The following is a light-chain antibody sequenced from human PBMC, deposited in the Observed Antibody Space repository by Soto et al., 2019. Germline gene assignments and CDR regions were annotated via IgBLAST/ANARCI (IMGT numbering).Light chain of an antibody. J-gene: IGLJ1*01. CDR1: SSNIGINT. Sequence: QSVLTQPPSASGTPGQRVTISCSGSSSNIGINTVNWYQQLPGTAPKLLIYTNSQRPSGVPDRFSGSKSGTSAYLAISGRQSEDEADYYCAAWDDSLNGYVFGAGTKLTVL. CDR3: AAWDDSLNGYV. V-gene: IGLV1-44*01. CDR2: TNS.